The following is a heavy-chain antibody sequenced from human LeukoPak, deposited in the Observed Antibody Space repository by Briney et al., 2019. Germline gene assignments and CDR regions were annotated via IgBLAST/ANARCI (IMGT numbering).Heavy chain of an antibody. J-gene: IGHJ6*02. CDR1: SGSFSGYY. V-gene: IGHV4-34*01. Sequence: SETLSLTCAVYSGSFSGYYWSWIRQPPGKGLEWIGEINHSGSTSYNPSLKSRVTISVDTSKNQFSLKLSSVTAADTAVYYCARGSGYYGSGSYYNLGGYYYGMDVWGQGTTVTVSS. CDR2: INHSGST. D-gene: IGHD3-10*01. CDR3: ARGSGYYGSGSYYNLGGYYYGMDV.